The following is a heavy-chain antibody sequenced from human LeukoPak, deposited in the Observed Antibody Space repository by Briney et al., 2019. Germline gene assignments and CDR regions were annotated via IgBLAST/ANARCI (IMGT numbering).Heavy chain of an antibody. CDR2: IYHSGST. J-gene: IGHJ2*01. CDR3: ARAGGYSYGYATNWYFDL. D-gene: IGHD5-18*01. V-gene: IGHV4-4*02. Sequence: SETLSLTCAVSGGSISSSNWWSWVRQPPGKGLEWIGEIYHSGSTNYNPSLKSRVTISVDKSKNQFSLKLSSVTATDTAVYYCARAGGYSYGYATNWYFDLWGRGTLVTVSS. CDR1: GGSISSSNW.